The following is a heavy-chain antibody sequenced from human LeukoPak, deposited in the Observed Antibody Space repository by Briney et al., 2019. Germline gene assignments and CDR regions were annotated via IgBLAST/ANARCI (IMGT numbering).Heavy chain of an antibody. D-gene: IGHD3-10*01. CDR3: ARGGLYKYGGTSGDY. V-gene: IGHV3-7*01. CDR2: VRQDGSET. J-gene: IGHJ4*02. CDR1: GFTFRDFY. Sequence: GGSLRLSCAASGFTFRDFYMSWIRQAPGKGLEWVANVRQDGSETYYVDSVKGRFFISRDNAENSLYLQMNSLRGDDTAVYFCARGGLYKYGGTSGDYWGQGTLVSVSS.